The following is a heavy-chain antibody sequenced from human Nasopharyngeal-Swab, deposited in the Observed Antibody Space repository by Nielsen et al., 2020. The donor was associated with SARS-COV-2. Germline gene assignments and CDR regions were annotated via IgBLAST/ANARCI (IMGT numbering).Heavy chain of an antibody. CDR3: ARGQDVYYYMDV. Sequence: SETLSLTCVVFGGTLNGFHWKWIRQTPGKGLEWIGEINDRGSVNYNPSLRSRVTISAGTSNIQFSLKLNSVTAADTAVYYCARGQDVYYYMDVWGEGTTVTVSS. V-gene: IGHV4-34*01. D-gene: IGHD2-15*01. CDR2: INDRGSV. J-gene: IGHJ6*03. CDR1: GGTLNGFH.